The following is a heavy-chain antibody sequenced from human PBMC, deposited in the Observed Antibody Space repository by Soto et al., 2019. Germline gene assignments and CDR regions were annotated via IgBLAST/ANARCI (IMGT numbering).Heavy chain of an antibody. J-gene: IGHJ5*02. V-gene: IGHV1-3*01. CDR2: INAGNGNT. Sequence: ASVKVSCKASGFTFTSSAMQWVRQARGQRLEWLGWINAGNGNTKYSQKFQERVTITRDTSASTAYMELSSLRSEDTAVYYCARDYASSSYRRPPEVNWFDPWGQGTLVTVSS. CDR1: GFTFTSSA. CDR3: ARDYASSSYRRPPEVNWFDP. D-gene: IGHD6-13*01.